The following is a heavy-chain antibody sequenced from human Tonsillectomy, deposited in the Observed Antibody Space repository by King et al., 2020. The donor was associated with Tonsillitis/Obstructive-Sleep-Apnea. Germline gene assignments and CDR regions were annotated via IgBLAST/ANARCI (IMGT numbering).Heavy chain of an antibody. CDR1: GFTFSSYG. V-gene: IGHV3-33*01. J-gene: IGHJ6*03. CDR3: ARAQDCTGGVCYATLKYYMDV. CDR2: IWYDGSNK. D-gene: IGHD2-8*02. Sequence: VQLVESGGGVVQPGRSLRLSCAASGFTFSSYGMHWVRQAPGKGLEWVAVIWYDGSNKYYADSVKGRFTNSRDNSKNTLYLQMNSLRAEDTAVYDCARAQDCTGGVCYATLKYYMDVWGKGTTVTVSS.